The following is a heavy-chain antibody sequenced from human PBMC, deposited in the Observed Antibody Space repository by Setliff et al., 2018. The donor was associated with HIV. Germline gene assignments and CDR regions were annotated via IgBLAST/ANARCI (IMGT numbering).Heavy chain of an antibody. V-gene: IGHV3-7*01. CDR1: RFTFSNYW. Sequence: TGGSLRLSCAASRFTFSNYWMSWVRQTPGRGLEWVANINQDGSEKYYVASVKGRFTISRDNTKTSLYLQMSSLRAEDTAVYYCARDYPGTTYWGQGTLVTVSS. D-gene: IGHD1-7*01. CDR3: ARDYPGTTY. CDR2: INQDGSEK. J-gene: IGHJ4*02.